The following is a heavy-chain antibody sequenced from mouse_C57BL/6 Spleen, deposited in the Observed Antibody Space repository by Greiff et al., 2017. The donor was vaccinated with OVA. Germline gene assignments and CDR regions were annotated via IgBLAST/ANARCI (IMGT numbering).Heavy chain of an antibody. Sequence: VQLQQSGPELVKPGASVKISCKASGYSFTGYYMHWVKQSSEKSLEWIGEINPSTGGTSYNQKFKGKATLTLDKSSSTAYMQLKSLTSEDSAVYYGARAYGNYDYAMDYWGQGTSVTVSS. CDR1: GYSFTGYY. CDR3: ARAYGNYDYAMDY. CDR2: INPSTGGT. D-gene: IGHD2-10*02. V-gene: IGHV1-43*01. J-gene: IGHJ4*01.